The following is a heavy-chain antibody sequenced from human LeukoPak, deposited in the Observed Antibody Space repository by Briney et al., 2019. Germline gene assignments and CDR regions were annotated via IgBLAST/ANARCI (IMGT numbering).Heavy chain of an antibody. CDR3: ARDRGPYWYFDL. CDR2: IYYSGST. D-gene: IGHD3-10*01. CDR1: GGSISSYY. J-gene: IGHJ2*01. V-gene: IGHV4-59*01. Sequence: PSEALSLTCTVPGGSISSYYWSWIRQPPGKGLEWIGYIYYSGSTDYNPSLKSRVTISVDTSKNQFSLKLSSVTAADTAVYYCARDRGPYWYFDLWGRGTLVTVSS.